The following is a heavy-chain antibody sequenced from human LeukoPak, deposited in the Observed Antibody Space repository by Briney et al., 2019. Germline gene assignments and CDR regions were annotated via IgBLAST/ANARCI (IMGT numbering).Heavy chain of an antibody. Sequence: PGVSVRLSCGAWGFLFSHSAMHWVRQASGKGLVGVAITSYDGSNQYNVDSVKGRFTVSTDNPKTTLYLQMNSLRAEDTAVYYCAKDSAAGGRYDSSGSLDYWGQGTLVTVS. D-gene: IGHD3-22*01. J-gene: IGHJ4*02. CDR3: AKDSAAGGRYDSSGSLDY. CDR1: GFLFSHSA. V-gene: IGHV3-30*18. CDR2: TSYDGSNQ.